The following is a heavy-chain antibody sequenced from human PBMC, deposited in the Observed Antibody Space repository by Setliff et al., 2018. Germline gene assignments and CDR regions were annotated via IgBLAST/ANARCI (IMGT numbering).Heavy chain of an antibody. CDR3: ARHLLVQGTYHFDY. D-gene: IGHD3-10*01. J-gene: IGHJ4*02. Sequence: PSETLSLTCGVSGYSISSGHFWGWIRQPPGKGLEWLGNIFHSGSTYYNPSLKGRVTLSVDTTKNQFSLKLTSMTAADTAVYFCARHLLVQGTYHFDYWGQGSPVTVSS. V-gene: IGHV4-38-2*01. CDR1: GYSISSGHF. CDR2: IFHSGST.